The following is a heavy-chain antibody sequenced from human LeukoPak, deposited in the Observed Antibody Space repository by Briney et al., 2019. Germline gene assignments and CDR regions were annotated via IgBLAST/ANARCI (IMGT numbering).Heavy chain of an antibody. D-gene: IGHD7-27*01. CDR1: GVSSSSSY. J-gene: IGHJ3*02. Sequence: PSETLSLTCTVSGVSSSSSYWSWIRQPPGKGLEWIGYIFYTGDSNYNPSLKSRVTISVDTSKNQFSLKLSSVTAADTAVYYCARDKTGTDAFDIWGQGTMVTVSS. V-gene: IGHV4-59*01. CDR2: IFYTGDS. CDR3: ARDKTGTDAFDI.